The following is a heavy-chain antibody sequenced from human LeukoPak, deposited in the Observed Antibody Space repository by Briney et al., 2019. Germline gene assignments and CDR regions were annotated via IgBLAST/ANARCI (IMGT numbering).Heavy chain of an antibody. J-gene: IGHJ3*02. V-gene: IGHV3-30-3*01. D-gene: IGHD2-2*01. Sequence: HPGRSLRLSCAASGFTFRNYAMHWLRQAPGKGLDWVAVVSYGGIDKYYADSVKGRFTISRDNSKNTLYLQMNSLRAADTAVYYCASCLELCSDTSLGNDAFNIWGQGTMVTVSS. CDR3: ASCLELCSDTSLGNDAFNI. CDR1: GFTFRNYA. CDR2: VSYGGIDK.